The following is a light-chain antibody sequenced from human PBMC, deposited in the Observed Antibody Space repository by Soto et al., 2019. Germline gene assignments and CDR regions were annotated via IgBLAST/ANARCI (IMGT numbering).Light chain of an antibody. CDR3: QQYHSSPRT. CDR2: GAS. CDR1: QSVSSSY. Sequence: EVVLTQSPGTLSLSPGERATLSCRASQSVSSSYLAWYQQKPGQAPRLLIYGASSRATGIPDRFSGSGSGTDFTLTISRLEPEDFAVYYCQQYHSSPRTVGQGTKGDIK. V-gene: IGKV3-20*01. J-gene: IGKJ1*01.